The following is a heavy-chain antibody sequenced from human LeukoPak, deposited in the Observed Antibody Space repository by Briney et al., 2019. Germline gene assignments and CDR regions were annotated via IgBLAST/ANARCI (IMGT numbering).Heavy chain of an antibody. CDR3: ARGLRSGSYYNRYYYYGMDV. J-gene: IGHJ6*02. D-gene: IGHD3-10*01. Sequence: SETLSLTCTVSGGSISSYYWSWIRQPPGKGPEWIGYIYYSGSTNYNPSLKSRVTISVDTSKNQFSLKLSSVTAADTAVYYCARGLRSGSYYNRYYYYGMDVWGQGTTVTVSS. V-gene: IGHV4-59*08. CDR1: GGSISSYY. CDR2: IYYSGST.